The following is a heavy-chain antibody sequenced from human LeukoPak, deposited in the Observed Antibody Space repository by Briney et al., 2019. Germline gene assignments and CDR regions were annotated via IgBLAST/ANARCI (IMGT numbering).Heavy chain of an antibody. V-gene: IGHV3-21*01. CDR2: ISSSSSYI. Sequence: GGSLRLSCAASGFTFSSYRMNWVRQAPGKGLEWVSSISSSSSYIYYADSVKGRFTISRDNAKNSLYLQMNSLRAEDTAVYYCAKDVAVAGTLDDAFDIWGQGTMVTVSS. D-gene: IGHD6-19*01. J-gene: IGHJ3*02. CDR3: AKDVAVAGTLDDAFDI. CDR1: GFTFSSYR.